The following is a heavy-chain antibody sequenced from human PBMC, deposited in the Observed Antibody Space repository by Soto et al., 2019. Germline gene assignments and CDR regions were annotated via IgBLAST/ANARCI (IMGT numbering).Heavy chain of an antibody. J-gene: IGHJ6*02. CDR3: AKDRYSSSAYYYYGMDA. CDR2: ISGNSGSL. Sequence: EVQLVKSGGGLVQPGRSLRLSCAASGFIFDDYAMLWVRQAPGKGLEWVAVISGNSGSLGYADSVKGRFTISRDNAKNSLYLQMNRLRAEDTALYYCAKDRYSSSAYYYYGMDAWGQGTTVTVSS. D-gene: IGHD6-6*01. V-gene: IGHV3-9*01. CDR1: GFIFDDYA.